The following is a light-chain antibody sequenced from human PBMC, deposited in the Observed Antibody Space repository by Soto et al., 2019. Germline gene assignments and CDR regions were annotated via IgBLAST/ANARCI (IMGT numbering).Light chain of an antibody. CDR1: PGVSSY. CDR3: QQHSNWVFY. CDR2: DAS. J-gene: IGKJ3*01. V-gene: IGKV3-11*01. Sequence: EIVLTQSPAPLSLSPGARATLSCRASPGVSSYLAWYQQKPGKAPRLLIYDASNSATGIPARFSGSGSGTDFKLTISSLEPEDFAVYYCQQHSNWVFYFGPGTKVYSK.